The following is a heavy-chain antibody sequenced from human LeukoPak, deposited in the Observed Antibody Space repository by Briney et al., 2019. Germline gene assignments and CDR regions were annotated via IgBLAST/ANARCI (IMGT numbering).Heavy chain of an antibody. Sequence: SVKVSCKASGGTFSSYAISWVRQAPGQGLEWMGGIIPIFGTANYAQKFQGRVTITTDESTSTAYMELSSLRSEDTAVYYCASGDPRMTTVTAPDYFDYWGQGTLVTVSS. CDR2: IIPIFGTA. CDR3: ASGDPRMTTVTAPDYFDY. D-gene: IGHD4-11*01. CDR1: GGTFSSYA. J-gene: IGHJ4*02. V-gene: IGHV1-69*05.